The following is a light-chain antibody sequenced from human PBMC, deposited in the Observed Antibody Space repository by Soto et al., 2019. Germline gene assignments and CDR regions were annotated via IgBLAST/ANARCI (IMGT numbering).Light chain of an antibody. CDR3: QQSYSARLT. V-gene: IGKV1-39*01. J-gene: IGKJ4*01. CDR2: VAS. Sequence: DLQMTQSPSSLSASVGDRVTITCQASQDISNYLNWYQQKPGKAPKVLILVASSLESGVPSRFRGSGSGTDFTLTISSLQPEDFATYYCQQSYSARLTFGGGTKVEIK. CDR1: QDISNY.